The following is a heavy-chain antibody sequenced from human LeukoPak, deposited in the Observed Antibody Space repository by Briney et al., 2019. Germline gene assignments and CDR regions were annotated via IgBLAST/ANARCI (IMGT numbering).Heavy chain of an antibody. CDR1: GFTFSDYY. J-gene: IGHJ6*02. CDR3: AKIGYCSSTSCPRYYYYGMDV. CDR2: ISGSGGST. V-gene: IGHV3-23*01. Sequence: PGGSLRLSCVASGFTFSDYYMSWIRQAPGKGLEWVSTISGSGGSTFYADSVKGRFTISRDNSKSTLYLQMNRLRAEDAAVYYCAKIGYCSSTSCPRYYYYGMDVWGQGTTVTVSS. D-gene: IGHD2-2*01.